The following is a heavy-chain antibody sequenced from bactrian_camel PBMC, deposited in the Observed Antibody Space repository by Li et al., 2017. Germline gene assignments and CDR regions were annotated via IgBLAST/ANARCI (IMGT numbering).Heavy chain of an antibody. D-gene: IGHD1*01. CDR2: IESDGST. CDR1: KDADTSYC. CDR3: AAGPSTVAWKQRPNYRY. Sequence: HVRLVESGGGSVQAGGALTLSCAASKDADTSYCLGWFRQIPDREREGVAGIESDGSTSYADSVKGRFTISQDSAKNILYLQMHSLKPEDSAMYYCAAGPSTVAWKQRPNYRYWGQGTQVTVS. J-gene: IGHJ4*01. V-gene: IGHV3S55*01.